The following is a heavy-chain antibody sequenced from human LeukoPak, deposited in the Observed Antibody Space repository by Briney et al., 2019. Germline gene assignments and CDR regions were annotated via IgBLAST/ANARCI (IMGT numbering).Heavy chain of an antibody. V-gene: IGHV1-8*01. CDR1: GYTFTSYD. J-gene: IGHJ2*01. CDR2: MNPNSGNT. Sequence: ASVKVSCKASGYTFTSYDINWVRQATGQGLEWMGWMNPNSGNTGYAQKFQGRVTMTRNTSISTAYMELSSLRSEDTAVYYCARVYYSNSYDYWYFDLWGRGTLVTVSS. CDR3: ARVYYSNSYDYWYFDL. D-gene: IGHD6-13*01.